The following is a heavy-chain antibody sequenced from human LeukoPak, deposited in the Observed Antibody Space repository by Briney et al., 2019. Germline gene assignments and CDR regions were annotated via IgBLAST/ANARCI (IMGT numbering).Heavy chain of an antibody. CDR2: IIPIFGTA. V-gene: IGHV1-69*05. CDR1: GGTFSSYA. J-gene: IGHJ6*03. CDR3: ARVRLRLGELSPNYYYYMDV. Sequence: SVKVSCKASGGTFSSYAISWVRQAPGQGLEWMGGIIPIFGTANYAQKFQGRDTITTDESTSTAYIELSSLRSEDTAVYYCARVRLRLGELSPNYYYYMDVWGKGTTVTVSS. D-gene: IGHD3-16*02.